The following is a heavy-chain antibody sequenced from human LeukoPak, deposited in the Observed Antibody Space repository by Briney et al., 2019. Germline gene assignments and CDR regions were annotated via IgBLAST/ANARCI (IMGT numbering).Heavy chain of an antibody. CDR2: INPNSGGT. D-gene: IGHD4-17*01. Sequence: ASVKVSCKASGYTFTGYYMHWVRQAPGQGLEWMGRINPNSGGTNYAQKFQGRVTMTRDTSISTAYMELSRLRSDDTAVYYCARDLDYGDFKSDVLDYWGQGTLVTVSS. J-gene: IGHJ4*02. CDR1: GYTFTGYY. CDR3: ARDLDYGDFKSDVLDY. V-gene: IGHV1-2*06.